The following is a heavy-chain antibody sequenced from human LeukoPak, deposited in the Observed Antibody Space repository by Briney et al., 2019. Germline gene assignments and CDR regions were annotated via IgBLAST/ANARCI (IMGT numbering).Heavy chain of an antibody. CDR1: GGSIRSSSYY. Sequence: SETLSLTCTVSGGSIRSSSYYWDWIRQPPGKGLEWIGSFYYTGITFYNPSLKSRVSISVDTSKNQFSLKLTSVTATDTAVYYCARLREDTSMFNWFDPWGQGTLVTVSS. CDR2: FYYTGIT. V-gene: IGHV4-39*01. D-gene: IGHD5-18*01. J-gene: IGHJ5*02. CDR3: ARLREDTSMFNWFDP.